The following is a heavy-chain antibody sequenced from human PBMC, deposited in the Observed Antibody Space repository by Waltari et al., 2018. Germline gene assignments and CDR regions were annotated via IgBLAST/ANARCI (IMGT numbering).Heavy chain of an antibody. D-gene: IGHD3-3*02. CDR1: GGSIRRSGSY. J-gene: IGHJ5*02. Sequence: QLQLQESGPGLVKPSETLSLTCTVPGGSIRRSGSYWGWIRQPPGKGLEWIGSISYSGITYYNTSLMSRVTISVDTSKNQFSLKLTSVIAAETAVFYCARFSKSANWIDPWGQGTLVTVSS. CDR3: ARFSKSANWIDP. V-gene: IGHV4-39*01. CDR2: ISYSGIT.